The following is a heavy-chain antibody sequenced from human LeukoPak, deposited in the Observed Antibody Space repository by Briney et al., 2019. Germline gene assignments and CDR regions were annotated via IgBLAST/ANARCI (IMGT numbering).Heavy chain of an antibody. Sequence: GASVKVSCKASGYTFTGHYINWVRQAPGQGLEWMGWINPNSGGTHYSPKFQGRVTMTRDTSISTAYMELSRLRSNDTAIYYCARGMTTVYDYWGQGALVTVSS. J-gene: IGHJ4*02. CDR3: ARGMTTVYDY. V-gene: IGHV1-2*02. CDR2: INPNSGGT. CDR1: GYTFTGHY. D-gene: IGHD2/OR15-2a*01.